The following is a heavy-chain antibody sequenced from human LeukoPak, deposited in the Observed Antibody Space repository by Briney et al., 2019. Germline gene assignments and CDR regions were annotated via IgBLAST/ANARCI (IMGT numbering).Heavy chain of an antibody. CDR2: IWYDGSHD. V-gene: IGHV3-33*06. J-gene: IGHJ4*02. Sequence: GGSLRLSCAASGFTFSTYWMSWVRQAPGKGLEWVAVIWYDGSHDTYTDSVKGRFTVSRDNFKNVLHLQMNSLRVEDTAVYYCAKEGDYCSSSGCHKRGIDYWGQGTLVTVSS. CDR3: AKEGDYCSSSGCHKRGIDY. D-gene: IGHD2-2*01. CDR1: GFTFSTYW.